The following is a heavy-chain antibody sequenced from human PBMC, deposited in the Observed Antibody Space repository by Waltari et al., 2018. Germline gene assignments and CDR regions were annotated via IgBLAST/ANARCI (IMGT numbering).Heavy chain of an antibody. CDR2: IIPMFGRT. CDR3: ARVGGRGGSFSFHMDV. Sequence: QVQLVQSGAEVKKPGSSVKVSCKSSGGTFGSYAISWVRQAPGQGLEWMGGIIPMFGRTNYPQNFQDRVKITADESTSIAYMELSGLRFDDTAVYFCARVGGRGGSFSFHMDVWGKGTTVTISS. J-gene: IGHJ6*03. V-gene: IGHV1-69*12. D-gene: IGHD3-10*01. CDR1: GGTFGSYA.